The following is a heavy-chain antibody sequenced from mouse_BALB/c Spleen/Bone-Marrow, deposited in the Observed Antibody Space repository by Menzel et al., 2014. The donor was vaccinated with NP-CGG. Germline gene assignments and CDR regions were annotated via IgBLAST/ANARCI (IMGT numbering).Heavy chain of an antibody. J-gene: IGHJ4*01. Sequence: EVKLVESGGGLVQPGGSLKLSCATSGFTYGDYYMYWVRQTPEKRLEWVAYISNGGGSTYYPDTVKGRFTISRDNAKNTLYLQMSRLKSEDTAMYYCARGGIYYGMDYWGQGTSVTVSS. CDR3: ARGGIYYGMDY. CDR2: ISNGGGST. V-gene: IGHV5-12*02. CDR1: GFTYGDYY.